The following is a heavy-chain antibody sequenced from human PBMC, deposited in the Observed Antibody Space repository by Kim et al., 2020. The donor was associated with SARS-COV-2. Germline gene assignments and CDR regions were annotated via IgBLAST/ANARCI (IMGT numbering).Heavy chain of an antibody. Sequence: GGSLRLSCAASGFTFTNYAMGWVRQAPGKGLDWVSFISVGDIAYYADSVKGRFSISRDNSKNTVYLQMNRLSADDTAIYYCARGLVGYSSIWADYFDFWGRGTLVTVSS. CDR1: GFTFTNYA. J-gene: IGHJ4*02. D-gene: IGHD6-13*01. CDR2: ISVGDIA. V-gene: IGHV3-23*01. CDR3: ARGLVGYSSIWADYFDF.